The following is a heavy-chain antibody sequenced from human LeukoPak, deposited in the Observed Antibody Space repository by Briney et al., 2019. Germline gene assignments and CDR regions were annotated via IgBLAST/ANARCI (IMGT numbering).Heavy chain of an antibody. CDR2: INHSGST. Sequence: SETLSLTCAVYGGSFSGYYWSWIRQPPGKGLEWIGEINHSGSTNYNPSLKSRVTISVDTSKNQFSLKLSSVTAADTAVYYCARVSEYDSYFFDYWGQGTLVTVSS. V-gene: IGHV4-34*01. D-gene: IGHD3-22*01. CDR3: ARVSEYDSYFFDY. J-gene: IGHJ4*02. CDR1: GGSFSGYY.